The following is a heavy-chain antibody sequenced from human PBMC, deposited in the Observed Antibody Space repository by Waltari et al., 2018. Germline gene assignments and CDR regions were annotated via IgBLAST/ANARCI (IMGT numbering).Heavy chain of an antibody. CDR3: ASGPAAWWAFDI. J-gene: IGHJ3*02. D-gene: IGHD2-8*02. CDR2: IFPADSDT. V-gene: IGHV5-51*01. CDR1: GYSFSSYL. Sequence: EVQLVQSGAEVKKPGESLKISCTGSGYSFSSYLIHWVRQMPGKGLEWMGSIFPADSDTRYSPSLQGQVTISADKSISTAYLRWSSLKASDTAMYYCASGPAAWWAFDIWGQGTMVAVSS.